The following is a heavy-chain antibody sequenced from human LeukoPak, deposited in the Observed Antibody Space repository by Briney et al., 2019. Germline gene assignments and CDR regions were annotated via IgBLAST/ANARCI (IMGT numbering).Heavy chain of an antibody. CDR1: GFTFSSYS. V-gene: IGHV3-21*01. CDR2: ISSSSSYI. D-gene: IGHD6-19*01. J-gene: IGHJ4*02. Sequence: GGSLRLSCAASGFTFSSYSINWVRQAPGKGLEWVSSISSSSSYIYYADSVKGRFTISSDNAKNSLYLQMNSLRAEDTAVYYCARESGSASFDYWGQGTLVTVSS. CDR3: ARESGSASFDY.